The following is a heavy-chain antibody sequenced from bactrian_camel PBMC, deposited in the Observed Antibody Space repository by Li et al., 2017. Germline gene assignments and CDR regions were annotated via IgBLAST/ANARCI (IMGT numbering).Heavy chain of an antibody. D-gene: IGHD6*01. V-gene: IGHV3S61*01. CDR2: ISGSDGRT. CDR1: GYRYSSAA. J-gene: IGHJ4*01. Sequence: HVQLVESGGGSVQSGGSLRLSCVMSGYRYSSAACMGWFRQVPGKEREGVASISGSDGRTYYADSVKGRFTISRVYVKNTVSLEMKSLKTEDTAVYYCAAEEAVDETSCGRLHWGQGTQVTVS. CDR3: AAEEAVDETSCGRLH.